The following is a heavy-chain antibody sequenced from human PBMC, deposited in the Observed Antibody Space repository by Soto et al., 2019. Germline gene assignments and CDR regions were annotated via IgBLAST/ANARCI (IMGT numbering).Heavy chain of an antibody. CDR3: ARASELGYSYGADY. J-gene: IGHJ4*02. Sequence: SETLSLTCTVSGGSINSYYWSWIRQPPGKGLEWIGYIYYSGSTNYNPSLKSRVTISVDTSKNQFSLRLSSVTAADTAVYYCARASELGYSYGADYWGQGTLVTVSS. CDR1: GGSINSYY. CDR2: IYYSGST. D-gene: IGHD5-18*01. V-gene: IGHV4-59*01.